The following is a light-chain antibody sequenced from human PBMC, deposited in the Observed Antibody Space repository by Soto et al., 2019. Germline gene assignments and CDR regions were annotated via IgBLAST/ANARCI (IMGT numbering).Light chain of an antibody. J-gene: IGKJ1*01. CDR1: QSLSSNY. Sequence: EIILTQSPDPLSLSPGERATLSCRASQSLSSNYLAWYQQKPGQAPRLLIYGASSRATGIPDRFSGSGSGTDFTLTISRLEPEDVAVFYCHQCDSSPWTFGQGTKVDI. CDR2: GAS. CDR3: HQCDSSPWT. V-gene: IGKV3-20*01.